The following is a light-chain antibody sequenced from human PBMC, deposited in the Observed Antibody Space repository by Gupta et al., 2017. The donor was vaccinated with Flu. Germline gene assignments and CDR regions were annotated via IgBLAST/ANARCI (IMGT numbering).Light chain of an antibody. J-gene: IGKJ1*01. Sequence: QASLSASVGDRVTNTGRASQSISTYLNWYQQNPGKAPKLLIDAASSLQSGGPSRFSGSGSGTDFTLTISSLQPEDFATYYCQQSYRTPRTFGQGTKVEIK. CDR3: QQSYRTPRT. CDR2: AAS. V-gene: IGKV1-39*01. CDR1: QSISTY.